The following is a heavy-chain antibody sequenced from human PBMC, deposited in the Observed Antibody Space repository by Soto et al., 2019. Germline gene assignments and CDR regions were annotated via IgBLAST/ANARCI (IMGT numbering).Heavy chain of an antibody. CDR3: ARDRLANWFDP. Sequence: SETLSPTCTVSGGSISTYYWSWIRQPPGKGLEWIGYIYYSGSTNYNPSLKSRVTISLDTSKNQFSLKLSSVTAADTAVYYCARDRLANWFDPWGQGTLVTVSS. V-gene: IGHV4-59*01. D-gene: IGHD3-9*01. CDR1: GGSISTYY. CDR2: IYYSGST. J-gene: IGHJ5*02.